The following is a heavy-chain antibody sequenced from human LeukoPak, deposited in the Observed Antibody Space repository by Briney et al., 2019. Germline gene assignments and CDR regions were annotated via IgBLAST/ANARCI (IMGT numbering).Heavy chain of an antibody. V-gene: IGHV4-30-4*08. CDR3: ARFGELPYEERLNWFDP. D-gene: IGHD3-10*01. CDR2: IYYSGST. CDR1: GGSISSGDYY. J-gene: IGHJ5*02. Sequence: SETLSLTCTVSGGSISSGDYYWSWIRQPPGKGLEWIGDIYYSGSTYYNPSLKSRVTISVDTSKNQFSLKLSSVTAADTAVYYCARFGELPYEERLNWFDPWGQGTLVTVSS.